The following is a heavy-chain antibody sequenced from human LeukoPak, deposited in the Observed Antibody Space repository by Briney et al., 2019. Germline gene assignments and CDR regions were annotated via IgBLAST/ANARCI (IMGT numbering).Heavy chain of an antibody. CDR2: TYYSGST. V-gene: IGHV4-59*01. D-gene: IGHD6-13*01. CDR3: ARVHLYSSSWYGIDY. Sequence: SETLSLTCTVSGGSISSYYWSWIRQPPGKGLEWIGYTYYSGSTNYNPSLKSRVTMSVDTSKNQFSLKLSSVTAADTALYYCARVHLYSSSWYGIDYWGQGTLVTVSS. J-gene: IGHJ4*02. CDR1: GGSISSYY.